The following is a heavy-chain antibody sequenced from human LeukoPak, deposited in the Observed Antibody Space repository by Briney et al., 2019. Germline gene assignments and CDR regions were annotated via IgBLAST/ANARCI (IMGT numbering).Heavy chain of an antibody. CDR3: AHSGAYYDFWSGYYTAQFDY. J-gene: IGHJ4*02. D-gene: IGHD3-3*01. V-gene: IGHV2-5*01. CDR2: IYWNDDK. CDR1: GFSLSTSGVG. Sequence: SGPTLVKPTQTLTLTYTFSGFSLSTSGVGVGWIRQPPGKAPEWLALIYWNDDKRYSPSLKSRLTITKDTSKNQVVLTMTNMDPVDTATYYCAHSGAYYDFWSGYYTAQFDYWGQGTLVTVSS.